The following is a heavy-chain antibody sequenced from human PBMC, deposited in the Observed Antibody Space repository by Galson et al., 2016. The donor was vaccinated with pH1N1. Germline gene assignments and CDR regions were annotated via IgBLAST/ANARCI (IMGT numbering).Heavy chain of an antibody. CDR1: GYTFTTSY. Sequence: QSGAEVKKPGSSVKVSCKASGYTFTTSYIHWVRQAPGEGLEWMGVIDPSGGGTTYAQKFQARVTMTRDTSTNTVYLDLTRLKSEDTSVYYCTRDLGRRREFWGQGTLVTVSS. V-gene: IGHV1-46*01. D-gene: IGHD1-26*01. J-gene: IGHJ4*02. CDR3: TRDLGRRREF. CDR2: IDPSGGGT.